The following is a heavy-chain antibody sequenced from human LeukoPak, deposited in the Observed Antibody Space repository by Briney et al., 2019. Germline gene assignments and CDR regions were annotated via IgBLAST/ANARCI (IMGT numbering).Heavy chain of an antibody. CDR3: ATVGEEYSSGWYYFDY. V-gene: IGHV1-2*02. J-gene: IGHJ4*02. D-gene: IGHD6-19*01. Sequence: ASVKVSCKASGYTFTGYYMHWVRQAPGQGLEWMGWINPNSGGTNYAQKFQGRVTMTRDTSISTAYMELSSLRSEDTAVYYCATVGEEYSSGWYYFDYWGQGTLVTVSS. CDR2: INPNSGGT. CDR1: GYTFTGYY.